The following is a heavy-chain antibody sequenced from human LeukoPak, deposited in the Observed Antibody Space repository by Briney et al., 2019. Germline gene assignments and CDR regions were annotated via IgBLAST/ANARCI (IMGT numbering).Heavy chain of an antibody. Sequence: PSETLSLTCTVSGGSISSYYWSWIRQPPRKGLEWIGYIYYSGSTNYNPSLKSRVTISVDTSKNQFSLKLSSVTAADTAVYYCARRVGYDSSGYEFDYWGQGTLVTVSS. D-gene: IGHD3-22*01. CDR2: IYYSGST. V-gene: IGHV4-59*01. CDR1: GGSISSYY. CDR3: ARRVGYDSSGYEFDY. J-gene: IGHJ4*02.